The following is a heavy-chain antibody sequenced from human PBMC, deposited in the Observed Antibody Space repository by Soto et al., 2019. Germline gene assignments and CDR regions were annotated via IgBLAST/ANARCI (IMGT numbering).Heavy chain of an antibody. V-gene: IGHV3-33*01. CDR1: GFTFSDYG. CDR2: IWFDGSSK. CDR3: ARNKGTSYSDY. J-gene: IGHJ4*02. Sequence: QVHLVESGGGVVQPGRSLRLSCAASGFTFSDYGMHWVRQAPGKGLEWVALIWFDGSSKYYADSVKGRFTISRDISSNTVYLQMNSLRAEDTAVYYCARNKGTSYSDYWGQGTLVTVSS.